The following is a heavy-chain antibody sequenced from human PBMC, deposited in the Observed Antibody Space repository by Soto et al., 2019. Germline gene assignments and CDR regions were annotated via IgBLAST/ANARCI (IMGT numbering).Heavy chain of an antibody. J-gene: IGHJ6*02. Sequence: GASVKVSCKASGGTFSSYAISWVRQAPGQGLEWMGGIIPIFGTANYAQKFQGRVTITADKSTSTAYMELSSLRSEDTAVYYCARSGGDYESVYYYYYGMDVWGQGTTVTVSS. V-gene: IGHV1-69*06. CDR3: ARSGGDYESVYYYYYGMDV. CDR2: IIPIFGTA. D-gene: IGHD4-17*01. CDR1: GGTFSSYA.